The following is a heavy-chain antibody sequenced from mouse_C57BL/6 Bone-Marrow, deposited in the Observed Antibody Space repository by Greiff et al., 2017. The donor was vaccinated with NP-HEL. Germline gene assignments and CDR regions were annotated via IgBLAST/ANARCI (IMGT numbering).Heavy chain of an antibody. CDR2: ISSGSSTI. CDR3: ANDYFDY. CDR1: GFTFSDDG. V-gene: IGHV5-17*01. Sequence: EVQLVESGGGLVKPGGSLKLSCAASGFTFSDDGMHWVRQAPEKGLEWVAYISSGSSTIDYADTVKGRFTISRDNAKNTLFLQMTSLRSEDTAMYYCANDYFDYWGQGTTLTVSS. J-gene: IGHJ2*01.